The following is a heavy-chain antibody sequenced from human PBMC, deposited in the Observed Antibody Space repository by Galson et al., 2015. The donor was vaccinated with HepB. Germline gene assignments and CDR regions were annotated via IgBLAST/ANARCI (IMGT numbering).Heavy chain of an antibody. CDR3: ARHPGRGSVGYAFDL. Sequence: LSLTCSVSHGSINNYYWSWIRQSPGNRLEWLGYIYYNGDTTYNPSLGYRVGMSVDTSVNQVSLWLTSVTAADTAVYYCARHPGRGSVGYAFDLWGQGTLVTVSA. D-gene: IGHD5-12*01. J-gene: IGHJ4*02. CDR1: HGSINNYY. CDR2: IYYNGDT. V-gene: IGHV4-59*08.